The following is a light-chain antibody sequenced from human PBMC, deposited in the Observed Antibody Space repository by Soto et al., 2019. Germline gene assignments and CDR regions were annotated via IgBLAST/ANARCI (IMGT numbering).Light chain of an antibody. V-gene: IGLV1-40*01. CDR2: GNS. CDR3: QSYDSSLSGYV. CDR1: ISNIGAGYD. J-gene: IGLJ1*01. Sequence: QSVLTQPPSVCGAPGQRFTISCTGSISNIGAGYDVHWYQQLPGTATKLLIYGNSNRPSGVPDRFSGSKSGTPASLAITGLQAEDEADYYCQSYDSSLSGYVFGTGTKVTV.